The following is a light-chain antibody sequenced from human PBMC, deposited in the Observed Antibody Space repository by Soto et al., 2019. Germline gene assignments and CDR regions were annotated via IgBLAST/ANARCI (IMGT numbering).Light chain of an antibody. CDR2: VGTGGIVG. Sequence: QLVLTQPPSASASLGASVTLTCTLSSGYSNYKVDWYQQRPGKGPRFVMRVGTGGIVGSKGDGIPDRFSVLGSGLNRYLTIKNIQEEDGSDYHCGADHGSGSNFVVVFGGGTQLTVL. CDR1: SGYSNYK. J-gene: IGLJ2*01. CDR3: GADHGSGSNFVVV. V-gene: IGLV9-49*01.